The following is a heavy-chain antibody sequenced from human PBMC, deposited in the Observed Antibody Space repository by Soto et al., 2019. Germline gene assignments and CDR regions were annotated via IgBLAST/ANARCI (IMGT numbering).Heavy chain of an antibody. CDR3: SRGGPMRWELNDAFDI. V-gene: IGHV6-1*01. D-gene: IGHD1-26*01. CDR2: TYYRSKWYN. Sequence: SQTLSLTCAISGDSVSSNSAAWNWIRQSPSRGLEWLGRTYYRSKWYNDYAVSVKSRITINPDTSKNQFSLQLNSVTPEDTAVYYCSRGGPMRWELNDAFDIWGQGTMV. J-gene: IGHJ3*02. CDR1: GDSVSSNSAA.